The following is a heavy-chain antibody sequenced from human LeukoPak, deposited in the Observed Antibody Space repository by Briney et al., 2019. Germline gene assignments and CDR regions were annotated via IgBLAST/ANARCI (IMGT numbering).Heavy chain of an antibody. Sequence: SETLSLTCTVSGGSISSGGYSWSWIRQHPGKGLEWIGYIYYSGSTYYNPSLKSRVTISVDTSKNQFSLKLSSVTAADTAVYYCASGVGAAPYYWGQGTLVTVSS. CDR3: ASGVGAAPYY. J-gene: IGHJ4*02. V-gene: IGHV4-31*03. D-gene: IGHD1-26*01. CDR2: IYYSGST. CDR1: GGSISSGGYS.